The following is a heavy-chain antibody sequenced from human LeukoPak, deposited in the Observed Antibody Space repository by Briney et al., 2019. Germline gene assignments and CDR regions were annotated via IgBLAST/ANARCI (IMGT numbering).Heavy chain of an antibody. D-gene: IGHD3-22*01. CDR2: IVVGSGNT. CDR1: GFTFTSSA. J-gene: IGHJ4*02. V-gene: IGHV1-58*01. CDR3: AADGGYYYDSSGYSNPGDY. Sequence: GASVKVSCKASGFTFTSSAVQWVRQARGQRLEWIGWIVVGSGNTNYAQKFQERVTITRDMSTSTPYMELSSLRSEDTAVYYCAADGGYYYDSSGYSNPGDYWGQGTLVTVSS.